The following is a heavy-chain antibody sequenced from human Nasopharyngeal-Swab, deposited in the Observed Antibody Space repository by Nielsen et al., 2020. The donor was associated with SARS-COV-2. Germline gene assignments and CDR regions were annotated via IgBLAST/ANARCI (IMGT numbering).Heavy chain of an antibody. Sequence: GGSLRLSCAASGFSFSGCSMNWVRQAPGKGLEWVSYISSGSRTIYYADSVKGRFTISRDNAKNSLYLQMNSLRDEDTAVYYCAGGSGSYGGAYQYYYAMDVRGQGTTVTVSS. V-gene: IGHV3-48*02. D-gene: IGHD6-19*01. CDR1: GFSFSGCS. CDR2: ISSGSRTI. CDR3: AGGSGSYGGAYQYYYAMDV. J-gene: IGHJ6*02.